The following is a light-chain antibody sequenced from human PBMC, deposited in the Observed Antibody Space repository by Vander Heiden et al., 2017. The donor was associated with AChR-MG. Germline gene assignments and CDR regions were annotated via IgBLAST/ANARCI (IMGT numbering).Light chain of an antibody. CDR1: SGHSDYT. V-gene: IGLV4-69*01. Sequence: QLVVTQSPSASASLGTSVKLTCTLSSGHSDYTIAWHQQQPEKGPRYLMKVNSDGSHNKGDGIPDRFSGSSSGAERYLTISSLQSEDEADYYCQTWGAGVQGVFGGGTKL. CDR2: VNSDGSH. J-gene: IGLJ2*01. CDR3: QTWGAGVQGV.